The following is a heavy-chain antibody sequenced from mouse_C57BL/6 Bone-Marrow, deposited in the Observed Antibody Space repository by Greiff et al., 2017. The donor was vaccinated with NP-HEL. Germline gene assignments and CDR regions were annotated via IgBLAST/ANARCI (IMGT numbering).Heavy chain of an antibody. J-gene: IGHJ4*01. CDR2: IYIGNGYT. D-gene: IGHD1-1*01. Sequence: VHVKQSGAELVRPGSSVKMSCKTSGYTFTSYGINWVKQRPGQGLEWIGYIYIGNGYTEYNEKFKGKATLTSDTSSSTAYMQLSSLTSEDSAIYFCAVITTVVAGGYWGQGTSVTVSS. V-gene: IGHV1-58*01. CDR3: AVITTVVAGGY. CDR1: GYTFTSYG.